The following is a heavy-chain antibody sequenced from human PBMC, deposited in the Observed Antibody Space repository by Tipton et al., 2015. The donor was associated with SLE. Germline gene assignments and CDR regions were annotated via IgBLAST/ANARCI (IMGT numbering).Heavy chain of an antibody. J-gene: IGHJ4*02. CDR3: ARARPNMITFGGEENY. CDR1: GYTFTSYG. Sequence: QSGAEVKKPGASVKVSCKASGYTFTSYGISWVRQAPGQGLEWMGWISAYNGNTNYAQKLQGRVTMTTDTSTSTAYMELRSLRSDDTAVYYCARARPNMITFGGEENYWGQGTLVTVSS. V-gene: IGHV1-18*01. D-gene: IGHD3-16*01. CDR2: ISAYNGNT.